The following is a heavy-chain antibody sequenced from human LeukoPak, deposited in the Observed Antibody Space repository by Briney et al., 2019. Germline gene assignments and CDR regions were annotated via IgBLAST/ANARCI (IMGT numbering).Heavy chain of an antibody. V-gene: IGHV3-73*01. D-gene: IGHD2-2*01. J-gene: IGHJ5*02. Sequence: GGSLRLSCAASGFTFSGSAMHWVRQASGKGLEWVGRIRSKANSYATAYAASVKGRFTISRDDSKNTAYLQMSSLKTEDTAVYYCTIVVPAARDNWFDPWGQGTLVTVSS. CDR1: GFTFSGSA. CDR3: TIVVPAARDNWFDP. CDR2: IRSKANSYAT.